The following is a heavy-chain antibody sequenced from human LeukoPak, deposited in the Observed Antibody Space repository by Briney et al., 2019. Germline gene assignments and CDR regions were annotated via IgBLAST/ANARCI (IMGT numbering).Heavy chain of an antibody. CDR3: ARATTYNWNYAY. V-gene: IGHV4-38-2*02. CDR1: GYSISSGYY. J-gene: IGHJ4*02. CDR2: IYHSGTT. D-gene: IGHD1-7*01. Sequence: PSETLSLTCSVSGYSISSGYYWGWIRRPPGKGLEWIGRIYHSGTTYYNPSLKSRVTISVDTSKNQFSLKLSSVTAADTAVYYCARATTYNWNYAYWGQGTLVTVSS.